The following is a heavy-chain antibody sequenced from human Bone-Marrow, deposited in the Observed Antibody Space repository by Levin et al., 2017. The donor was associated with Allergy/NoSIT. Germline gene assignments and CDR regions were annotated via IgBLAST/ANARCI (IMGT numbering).Heavy chain of an antibody. V-gene: IGHV3-21*01. D-gene: IGHD6-13*01. CDR3: ARDCGVGAAAPRFDP. CDR2: ISSSSSYI. CDR1: GFTFSSYS. Sequence: GGSLRLSCAASGFTFSSYSMNWVRQAPGKGLEWVSSISSSSSYIYYADSVKGRFTISRDNAKNSLYLQMNSLRAEDTAVYYCARDCGVGAAAPRFDPWGQGTLVTVSS. J-gene: IGHJ5*02.